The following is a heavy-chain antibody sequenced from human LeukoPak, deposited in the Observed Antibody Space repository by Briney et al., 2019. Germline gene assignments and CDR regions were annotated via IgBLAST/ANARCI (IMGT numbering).Heavy chain of an antibody. CDR3: ARARIGRIAAAVTRGEYFDY. D-gene: IGHD6-13*01. V-gene: IGHV4-30-2*01. CDR1: GGSISSGGYY. J-gene: IGHJ4*02. CDR2: IYHSGST. Sequence: SSETLSLTCTVSGGSISSGGYYWSWIRQPPGKGLEWIGYIYHSGSTYYNPSLKSRVTISVDRSKNQFSLKLSSVTAADTAVYYCARARIGRIAAAVTRGEYFDYWGQGTLVTVSS.